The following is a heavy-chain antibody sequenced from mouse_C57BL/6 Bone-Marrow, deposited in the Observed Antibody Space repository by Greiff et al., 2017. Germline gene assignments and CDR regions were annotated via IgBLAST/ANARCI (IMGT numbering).Heavy chain of an antibody. Sequence: EVHLVESGPGLVKPSQSLSLTCSVTGYSITSGYYWNWIRQFPGNKLEWMGYISYDGSNNYNPSLKNRISITRDTSKNQFFLKLNSVTTEDTATYYCARINYYGSSRYFDVWGTGTTVTVSS. J-gene: IGHJ1*03. V-gene: IGHV3-6*01. CDR1: GYSITSGYY. CDR3: ARINYYGSSRYFDV. D-gene: IGHD1-1*01. CDR2: ISYDGSN.